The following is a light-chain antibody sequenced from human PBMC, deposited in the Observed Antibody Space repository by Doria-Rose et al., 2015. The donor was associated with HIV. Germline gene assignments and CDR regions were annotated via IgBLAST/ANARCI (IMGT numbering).Light chain of an antibody. Sequence: GERATLSCRASQSVSSYLAWYQQKPGQAPRLLIYDTSNRVTGIPARFSGSGSGTDFTLTISSLEPEDFAVYYCQQRSNWPGFTFGPGTKVDIK. J-gene: IGKJ3*01. CDR3: QQRSNWPGFT. V-gene: IGKV3-11*01. CDR2: DTS. CDR1: QSVSSY.